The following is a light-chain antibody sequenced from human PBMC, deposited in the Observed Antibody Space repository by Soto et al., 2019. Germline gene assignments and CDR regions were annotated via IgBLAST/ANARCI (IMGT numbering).Light chain of an antibody. V-gene: IGKV2-28*01. Sequence: DIVMTPSPLSLPVTPGVPASISCRSSQSLLHSNGYNYLDWYLQKPGQSPQILIYLGSNRASGVPDRFIGSRSGTDITRKISRVEAEDVGVYYCMQDLQTPLTFGGGTKVEIK. CDR1: QSLLHSNGYNY. CDR2: LGS. J-gene: IGKJ4*01. CDR3: MQDLQTPLT.